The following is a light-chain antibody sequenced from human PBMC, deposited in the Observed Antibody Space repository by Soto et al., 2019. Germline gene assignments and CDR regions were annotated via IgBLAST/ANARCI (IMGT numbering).Light chain of an antibody. CDR3: QQRSNWPTIP. V-gene: IGKV3-11*01. CDR2: DAS. J-gene: IGKJ5*01. Sequence: EIVLTQSPATLSLSPGERATLSCRASQSVGSYLAWYQQKPGQAPRLLIYDASNRATGIPARFSGSGSGKDFPLPISSLAPEDFAVFSCQQRSNWPTIPFGQGTRLEIK. CDR1: QSVGSY.